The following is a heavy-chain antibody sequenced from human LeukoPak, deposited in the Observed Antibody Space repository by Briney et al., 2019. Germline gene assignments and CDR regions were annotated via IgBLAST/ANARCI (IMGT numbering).Heavy chain of an antibody. Sequence: PGGSLRLSCAASGFTFSSYWMSWVRQAPRKGLEWVANIKQDGSEKYYVDSVKGRFTISRDNAKNSLYLQMNSLRAEDTAVYYRARDLRSWGQDFWYFDLWGRGTLVTVSS. CDR3: ARDLRSWGQDFWYFDL. D-gene: IGHD1-26*01. CDR1: GFTFSSYW. V-gene: IGHV3-7*01. CDR2: IKQDGSEK. J-gene: IGHJ2*01.